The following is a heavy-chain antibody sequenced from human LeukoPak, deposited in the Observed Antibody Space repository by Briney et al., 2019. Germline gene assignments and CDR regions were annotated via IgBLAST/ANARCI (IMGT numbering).Heavy chain of an antibody. CDR1: GFTVITNY. Sequence: GGSLRLSCAASGFTVITNYMAWVRQAPGKGLEWVSVIYTGGATYYADSVKGRFTISRDNSKNTLYLQMNSLRAEDTAVYYCAKTGYCSGSSCYLGDYWGQGTLVTVSS. D-gene: IGHD2-15*01. V-gene: IGHV3-53*01. CDR2: IYTGGAT. J-gene: IGHJ4*02. CDR3: AKTGYCSGSSCYLGDY.